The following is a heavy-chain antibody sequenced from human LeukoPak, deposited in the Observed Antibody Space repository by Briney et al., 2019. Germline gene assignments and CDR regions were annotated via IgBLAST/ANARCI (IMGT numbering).Heavy chain of an antibody. D-gene: IGHD3-9*01. CDR1: GYTFTSYA. V-gene: IGHV1-3*01. CDR2: INAGNGNT. CDR3: ASAPLRYFDWLVEYNWFDP. Sequence: ASVKVSCQASGYTFTSYAMHWVRQTPGQTLEWVGWINAGNGNTKYSQKFQGRVTITRDTSASTAYMELSRLRSEDTAVYYCASAPLRYFDWLVEYNWFDPWGQGTLVTVSS. J-gene: IGHJ5*02.